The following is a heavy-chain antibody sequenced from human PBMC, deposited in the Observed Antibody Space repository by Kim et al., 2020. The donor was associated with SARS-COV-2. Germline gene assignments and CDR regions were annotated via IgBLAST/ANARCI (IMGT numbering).Heavy chain of an antibody. J-gene: IGHJ4*02. V-gene: IGHV3-30-3*01. CDR1: GFTFSSYA. CDR2: ISYDGSNK. Sequence: GGSLRLSCAASGFTFSSYAMHWVRQAPGKGLEWVAVISYDGSNKYYADSVKGRFTISRDNSKNTLYLQMNSLRAEDTAVYYCARGDYSSSSFVDYWGQGT. CDR3: ARGDYSSSSFVDY. D-gene: IGHD6-6*01.